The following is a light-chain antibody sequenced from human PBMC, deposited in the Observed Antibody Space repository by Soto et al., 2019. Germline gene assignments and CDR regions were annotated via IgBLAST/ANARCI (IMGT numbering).Light chain of an antibody. Sequence: EIVLTQSPATLSLSPGERATLSCRASQSVSSYLAWYQQKPGQAPRLFIYDASNRATGIPARFSGSGSGTDFTLTISSLEPEDCAVYYCQHRDTFGLGTKLEIK. J-gene: IGKJ2*01. CDR2: DAS. V-gene: IGKV3-11*01. CDR3: QHRDT. CDR1: QSVSSY.